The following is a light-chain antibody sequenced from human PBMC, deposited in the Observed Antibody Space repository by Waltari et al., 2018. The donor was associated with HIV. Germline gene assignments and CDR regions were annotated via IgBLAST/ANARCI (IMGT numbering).Light chain of an antibody. J-gene: IGKJ2*01. CDR2: AAF. CDR1: QGISNS. V-gene: IGKV1-NL1*01. CDR3: QQYYSTPYT. Sequence: DIQMTQSPSSLSASVGDKVTITCRASQGISNSLAWYQQKPGKAPKLLLSAAFRLETGFPSRFSGSGSGTDYTLTINSLQPEEIATYYCQQYYSTPYTFGQGTKLEI.